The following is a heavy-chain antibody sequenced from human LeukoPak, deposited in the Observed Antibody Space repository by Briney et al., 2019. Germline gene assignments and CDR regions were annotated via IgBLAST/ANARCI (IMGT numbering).Heavy chain of an antibody. V-gene: IGHV5-51*01. D-gene: IGHD6-19*01. J-gene: IGHJ5*02. CDR2: IYPGDSTI. CDR1: GYSFTYYC. Sequence: GESLKISCKTPGYSFTYYCIAWVRQMPGEGLEWMGIIYPGDSTITYSPSFQGHVTISSDESISTAYLQWSSLKASDTGMYYCATHAPAAGREDWFDPWGQGTLVTVSS. CDR3: ATHAPAAGREDWFDP.